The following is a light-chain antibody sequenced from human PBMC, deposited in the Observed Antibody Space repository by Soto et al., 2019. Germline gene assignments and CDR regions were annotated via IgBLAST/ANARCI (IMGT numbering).Light chain of an antibody. CDR3: CSYAGSYTFI. V-gene: IGLV2-11*01. CDR1: SSDVRGYNF. CDR2: DVT. J-gene: IGLJ2*01. Sequence: QSVLTQPRSVSGSPGQSVTISCTGTSSDVRGYNFVSWYQQHPGKAPKLVIYDVTKRPSGVPDRFSGSRSGNTASLSISGLQAEDEAEYFCCSYAGSYTFIFGGGTQLTVL.